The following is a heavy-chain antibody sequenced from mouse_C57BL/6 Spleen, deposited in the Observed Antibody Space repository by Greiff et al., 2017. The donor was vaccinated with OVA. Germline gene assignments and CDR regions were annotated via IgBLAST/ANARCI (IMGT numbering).Heavy chain of an antibody. CDR1: GYTFTSYW. J-gene: IGHJ3*01. Sequence: VQLQQPGAELVRPGSSVKLSCKASGYTFTSYWMPWVKQRPIQGLEWIGNIDPSDSETHYNQKFKDKATLTVDKSSSTAYMQLSRWTAEDSAVYYCARKWVRGVFGDWGQGALVTVSA. CDR3: ARKWVRGVFGD. V-gene: IGHV1-52*01. D-gene: IGHD1-3*01. CDR2: IDPSDSET.